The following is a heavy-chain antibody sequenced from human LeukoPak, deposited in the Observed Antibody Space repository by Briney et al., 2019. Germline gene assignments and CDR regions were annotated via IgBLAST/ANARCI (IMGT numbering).Heavy chain of an antibody. CDR2: VSGSGGST. Sequence: GGTLRLSCAASGFTFSSYGMSWVSQAPGKGLEWVSAVSGSGGSTYYADSVKGRFTISRDNSKNTLYLQMNSLRAEDTAVYYCARDPSTWNGYSDYWGQGTLVTVSS. D-gene: IGHD3-3*01. CDR3: ARDPSTWNGYSDY. V-gene: IGHV3-23*01. J-gene: IGHJ4*02. CDR1: GFTFSSYG.